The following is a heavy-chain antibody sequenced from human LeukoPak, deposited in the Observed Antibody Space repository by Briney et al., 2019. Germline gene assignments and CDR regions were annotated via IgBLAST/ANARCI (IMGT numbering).Heavy chain of an antibody. V-gene: IGHV3-48*04. CDR3: ARDGPSWSFDY. D-gene: IGHD6-13*01. J-gene: IGHJ4*02. CDR2: ISNSGSTI. Sequence: GGSLRLSCAASGFTFSSYAMSWVRQAPGKGLEWVSYISNSGSTIYYADSVKGRFTISRDNAKNSLYLQMNSLRAEDTAVYYCARDGPSWSFDYWGQGTLVTVSS. CDR1: GFTFSSYA.